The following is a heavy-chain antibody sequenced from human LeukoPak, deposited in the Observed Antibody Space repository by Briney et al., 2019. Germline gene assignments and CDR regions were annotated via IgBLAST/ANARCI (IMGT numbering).Heavy chain of an antibody. CDR3: ARDGGYCSNGVCYPNWFDP. J-gene: IGHJ5*02. D-gene: IGHD2-8*01. Sequence: GGSLRLSCAASGFTSSTDSMNWVRQAPGKGLEWVSYISGSSSTIYYADSVKGRFTISRDNAKNSLYLQMNSLRVEDTAVYYCARDGGYCSNGVCYPNWFDPWGQGTLVTVSP. CDR2: ISGSSSTI. CDR1: GFTSSTDS. V-gene: IGHV3-48*01.